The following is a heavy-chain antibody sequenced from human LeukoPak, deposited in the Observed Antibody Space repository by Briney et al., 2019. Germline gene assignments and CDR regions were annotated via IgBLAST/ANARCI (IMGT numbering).Heavy chain of an antibody. CDR2: ISGSGGST. J-gene: IGHJ4*02. CDR1: GFTFSSYA. D-gene: IGHD3-9*01. Sequence: SGGSLRLSCAASGFTFSSYAMSWVRQAPGKGLEWVSAISGSGGSTYYADSVKGRFTIPRDNSKNTLYLQMNSLRAEDTAVYYCAKGEDYDILTGHLFDYWGQGTLVTVSS. V-gene: IGHV3-23*01. CDR3: AKGEDYDILTGHLFDY.